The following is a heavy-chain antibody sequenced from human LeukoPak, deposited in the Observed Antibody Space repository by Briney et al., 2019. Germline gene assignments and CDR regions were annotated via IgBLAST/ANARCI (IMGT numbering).Heavy chain of an antibody. Sequence: GGSLRLSCAASGFTFNNYGMNWVRQAPGKGLEWVAFIRYDGTNKHYADSVKGRFTISRDNSKNTLYLQMNSLRAEDTAVYYCAKGAGYSNNNYYYMDVWGKGTTVTVSS. D-gene: IGHD4-11*01. J-gene: IGHJ6*03. V-gene: IGHV3-30*02. CDR1: GFTFNNYG. CDR2: IRYDGTNK. CDR3: AKGAGYSNNNYYYMDV.